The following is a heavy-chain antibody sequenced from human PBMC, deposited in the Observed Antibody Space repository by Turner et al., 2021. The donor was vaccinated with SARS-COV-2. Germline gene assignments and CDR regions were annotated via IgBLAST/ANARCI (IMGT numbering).Heavy chain of an antibody. CDR3: ARARWHYYDSSGYYPDAFDI. CDR1: GFTFSSYS. V-gene: IGHV3-21*01. J-gene: IGHJ3*02. CDR2: ISSSSSYI. D-gene: IGHD3-22*01. Sequence: EVQLLESGGGLVKPGGSLRLSCAASGFTFSSYSMNWVRQAPGKGLEWVSSISSSSSYIYYADSVKGRFNISRDNAKNSLYLQMNSLRAEDTAVYYCARARWHYYDSSGYYPDAFDIWGQGTMVTVSS.